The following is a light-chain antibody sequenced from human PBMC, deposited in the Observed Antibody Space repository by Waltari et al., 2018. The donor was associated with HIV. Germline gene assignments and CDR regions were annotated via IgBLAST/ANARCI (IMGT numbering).Light chain of an antibody. CDR3: SSYTTRSTPDPNWV. CDR1: SSDVGGYNY. CDR2: EVS. J-gene: IGLJ3*02. V-gene: IGLV2-14*01. Sequence: QSALTQPASVSGSPGQSITISCTGTSSDVGGYNYVSWYQQHPGKAPKLMIFEVSNRPSGVSNRFSGSKPVNPASLTISGLQAEDEADYYCSSYTTRSTPDPNWVFGGGTKLTVL.